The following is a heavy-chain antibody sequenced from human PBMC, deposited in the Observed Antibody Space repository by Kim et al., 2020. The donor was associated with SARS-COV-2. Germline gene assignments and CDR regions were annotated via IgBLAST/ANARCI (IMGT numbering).Heavy chain of an antibody. CDR1: GGTFSSYA. Sequence: SVKVSCKASGGTFSSYAISWVRQAPGQGLEWMGGIIPIFGTANYAQKFQGRVTITADESTSTAYMELSSLRSEDTAVYYCARGVTMVRGVIISPLWYYYGMDVWGQGTTVTVSS. V-gene: IGHV1-69*13. D-gene: IGHD3-10*01. CDR3: ARGVTMVRGVIISPLWYYYGMDV. J-gene: IGHJ6*02. CDR2: IIPIFGTA.